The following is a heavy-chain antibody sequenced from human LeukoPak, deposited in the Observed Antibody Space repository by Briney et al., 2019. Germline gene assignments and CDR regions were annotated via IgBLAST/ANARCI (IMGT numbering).Heavy chain of an antibody. V-gene: IGHV3-21*01. CDR1: GFTFTSYS. CDR3: ARDYYGDYLFDY. CDR2: ISSSSSYI. Sequence: PGGSLRLSCAASGFTFTSYSMNWVRQAPGKGLELVSSISSSSSYIYYADSVKGRFTISRDNAKNSLYLQMNSLRAEVTAVYYCARDYYGDYLFDYWGQGTLVTVSS. J-gene: IGHJ4*02. D-gene: IGHD4-17*01.